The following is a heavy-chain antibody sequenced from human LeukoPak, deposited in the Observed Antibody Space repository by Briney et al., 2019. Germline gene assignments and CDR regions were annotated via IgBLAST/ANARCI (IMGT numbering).Heavy chain of an antibody. CDR3: ARPSTAANDY. J-gene: IGHJ4*02. Sequence: GESLKISCKGSGYSFTSNWIGWVRQMPGKGLEWMGIIYPGDSDTRYSPSFQGQVTISADKSISTAYLQWRSLKASDTGMYYCARPSTAANDYWGQGTLVTVSS. D-gene: IGHD2-2*01. V-gene: IGHV5-51*01. CDR1: GYSFTSNW. CDR2: IYPGDSDT.